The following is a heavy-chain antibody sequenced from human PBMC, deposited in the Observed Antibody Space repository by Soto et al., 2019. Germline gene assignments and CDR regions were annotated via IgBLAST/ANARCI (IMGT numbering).Heavy chain of an antibody. J-gene: IGHJ6*02. CDR3: ASLSIAADYYYGMDV. CDR2: INHSGST. Sequence: SETLSLTCAVYGGSFSGYYWSWIRQPPGKGLEWIGEINHSGSTNYNPSLKSRVTISVDTSKNQFSLKLSSVTAADTAVYYCASLSIAADYYYGMDVWGQGTTVTVSS. V-gene: IGHV4-34*01. D-gene: IGHD6-13*01. CDR1: GGSFSGYY.